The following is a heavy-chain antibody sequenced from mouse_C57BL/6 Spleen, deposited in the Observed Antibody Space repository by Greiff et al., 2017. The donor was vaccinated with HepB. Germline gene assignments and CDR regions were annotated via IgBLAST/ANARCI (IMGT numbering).Heavy chain of an antibody. V-gene: IGHV1-80*01. CDR3: ARASITTVVPSY. D-gene: IGHD1-1*01. Sequence: QVQLQQSGAELVKPGASVKISCKASGYAFSSYWMNWVKQRPGKGLEWIGQIYPGDGDTNYNGKFKGKATLTADKSSSTAYMQLSSLTSEDSAVYFCARASITTVVPSYWGQGTSVTVSS. CDR1: GYAFSSYW. CDR2: IYPGDGDT. J-gene: IGHJ4*01.